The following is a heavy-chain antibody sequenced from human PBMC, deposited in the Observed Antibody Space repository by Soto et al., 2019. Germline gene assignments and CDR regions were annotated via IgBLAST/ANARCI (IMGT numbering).Heavy chain of an antibody. CDR1: GGSISSYY. Sequence: PSETLSLTCTVSGGSISSYYWSWIRQPPGKGLEWIGYIYYSGSTNYNPSLKSRVTISVDTSKNQFSLKLSSVTAADTAVYYCASIAVAGKKFDYWGQGTLVTVSS. D-gene: IGHD6-19*01. CDR3: ASIAVAGKKFDY. V-gene: IGHV4-59*01. J-gene: IGHJ4*02. CDR2: IYYSGST.